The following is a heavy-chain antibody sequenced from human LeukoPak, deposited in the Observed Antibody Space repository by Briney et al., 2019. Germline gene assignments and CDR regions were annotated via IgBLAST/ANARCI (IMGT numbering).Heavy chain of an antibody. CDR1: GFTFDDYG. CDR2: ISGSGGST. J-gene: IGHJ4*02. D-gene: IGHD6-19*01. V-gene: IGHV3-23*01. Sequence: GGSLRLSCEASGFTFDDYGMSWVRQAPGKGLEWVSAISGSGGSTYYADSVKGRFTISRDNSKNTLYLQMNSLRAEDTAVYYCAKVNGVSVAGYFDYWGQGTLVTVSS. CDR3: AKVNGVSVAGYFDY.